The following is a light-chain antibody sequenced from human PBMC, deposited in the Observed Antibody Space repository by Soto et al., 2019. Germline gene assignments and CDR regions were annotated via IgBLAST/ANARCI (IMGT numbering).Light chain of an antibody. V-gene: IGKV3-15*01. CDR1: QSVSSN. CDR2: GAS. CDR3: QQYNNCPF. Sequence: IVITHSPATLSVSPVERATLSWRASQSVSSNSAWYQQKAGQATRLLFYGASTRATGTPAWFSGSGSGKEFTLTISSLPSEDFADYYCQQYNNCPFFGGGTKVDIK. J-gene: IGKJ4*01.